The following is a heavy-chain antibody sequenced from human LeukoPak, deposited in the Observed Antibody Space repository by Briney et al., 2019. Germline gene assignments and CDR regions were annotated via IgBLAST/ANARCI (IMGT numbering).Heavy chain of an antibody. CDR3: ARDHGSDWHYFDY. CDR1: EFTFSSYW. Sequence: PGGSLRLSCEASEFTFSSYWMHWVRQAPGKGLVWVSRINSDGRTTIYADSVKGRFTISRDNAKNSLYLQMNSLRAEDTAVYYCARDHGSDWHYFDYWGQGTLVTVSS. D-gene: IGHD6-19*01. V-gene: IGHV3-74*01. CDR2: INSDGRTT. J-gene: IGHJ4*02.